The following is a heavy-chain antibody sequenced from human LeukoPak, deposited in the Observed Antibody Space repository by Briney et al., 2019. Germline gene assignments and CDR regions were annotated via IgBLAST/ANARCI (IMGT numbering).Heavy chain of an antibody. J-gene: IGHJ4*02. CDR1: GYTFTGYY. Sequence: ASVKVSCKASGYTFTGYYMHWVRQAPGQGLEWMGWINPNSGGTNYAQKFQGRVTMTRDTSISTAYMELSRLRSDDTAVYYCAREGLLWLGDPPRTYDYWGQGTLVTVSS. D-gene: IGHD3-10*01. CDR3: AREGLLWLGDPPRTYDY. CDR2: INPNSGGT. V-gene: IGHV1-2*02.